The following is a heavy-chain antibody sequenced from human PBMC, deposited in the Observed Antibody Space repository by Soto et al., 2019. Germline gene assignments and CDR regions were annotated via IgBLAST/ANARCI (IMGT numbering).Heavy chain of an antibody. Sequence: QPQLVESGGGVVQTGRSLRLSCVVSGFTFSHYAMHWVRQAPGKGLEWVTSIQFDGSTKYYADSVKGRFTISRDNSKNTLFLQTDSLRVEDTAVYYCAKAAGGSSRGPPERWGQGTLVTVSS. J-gene: IGHJ4*02. V-gene: IGHV3-30*18. CDR3: AKAAGGSSRGPPER. CDR1: GFTFSHYA. D-gene: IGHD1-26*01. CDR2: IQFDGSTK.